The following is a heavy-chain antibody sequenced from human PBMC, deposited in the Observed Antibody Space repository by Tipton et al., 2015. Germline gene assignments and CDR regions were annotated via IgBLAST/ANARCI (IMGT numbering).Heavy chain of an antibody. J-gene: IGHJ6*02. D-gene: IGHD1-1*01. Sequence: TLSLTCNVSGAYISGFYWTWIRQPPGKGLEWIGYIRYSGGTNYKPSLRGRVSISLDMSKNQFSLKLRSVTAADTAMYFCARENAYYYGMDVWGQGTTVTVSS. CDR1: GAYISGFY. CDR3: ARENAYYYGMDV. CDR2: IRYSGGT. V-gene: IGHV4-59*01.